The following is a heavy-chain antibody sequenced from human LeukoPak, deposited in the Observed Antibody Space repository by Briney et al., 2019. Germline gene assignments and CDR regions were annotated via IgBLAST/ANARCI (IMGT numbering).Heavy chain of an antibody. CDR2: ISYDGNDK. D-gene: IGHD3-3*01. Sequence: GRSLRLSCAASGFTFSSYGMHWVRQAPGRGLEYVALISYDGNDKYYADSVKGRFSISRDNSKNTLYLQMNSLRTDDTALYYCAKDLGFWSGFDYWGQGTLVTVSS. CDR1: GFTFSSYG. J-gene: IGHJ4*02. V-gene: IGHV3-30*18. CDR3: AKDLGFWSGFDY.